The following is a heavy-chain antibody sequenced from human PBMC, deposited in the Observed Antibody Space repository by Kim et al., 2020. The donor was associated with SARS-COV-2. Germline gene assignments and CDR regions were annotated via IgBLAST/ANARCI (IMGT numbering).Heavy chain of an antibody. D-gene: IGHD3-9*01. CDR3: AKPVLRYFDWLSPFDY. J-gene: IGHJ4*02. V-gene: IGHV3-23*01. Sequence: CVKGRFTISRDNSKSTRYLQVSSLRAEDTAVYFCAKPVLRYFDWLSPFDYWGQGILVTVSS.